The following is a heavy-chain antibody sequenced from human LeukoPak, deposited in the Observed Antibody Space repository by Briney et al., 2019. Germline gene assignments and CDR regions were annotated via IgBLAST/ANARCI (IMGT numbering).Heavy chain of an antibody. Sequence: ASVKVSCKASGYTFTGYYMHWVRQAPGQGLEWMGWINPNSGGTNYAQKFQGRVTMTRDTSISTAYMELSRLRSDDTAVYYCARDQGAAAGNRDYWGQGTPVTVSS. V-gene: IGHV1-2*02. CDR1: GYTFTGYY. D-gene: IGHD6-13*01. CDR2: INPNSGGT. CDR3: ARDQGAAAGNRDY. J-gene: IGHJ4*02.